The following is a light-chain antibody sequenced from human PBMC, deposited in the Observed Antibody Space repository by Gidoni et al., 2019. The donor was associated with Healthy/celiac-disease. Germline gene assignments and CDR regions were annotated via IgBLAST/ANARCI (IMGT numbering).Light chain of an antibody. CDR1: QSISSY. Sequence: DIEMTQSPSSLSASVGDRVTITCRASQSISSYLNWYQQKPGKAPKLLIYAASSLQSGVPSRFSGSGSVTDFTLTISSLQPADFATYYCQQSYSTPPVTFGGGTKVEIK. J-gene: IGKJ4*01. CDR3: QQSYSTPPVT. CDR2: AAS. V-gene: IGKV1-39*01.